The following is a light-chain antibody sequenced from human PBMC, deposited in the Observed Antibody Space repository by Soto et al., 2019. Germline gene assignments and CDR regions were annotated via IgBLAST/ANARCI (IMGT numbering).Light chain of an antibody. Sequence: DIVMTQSPISLPVTPGDPASISCRSSQSLLHSNGYNYLDWYLQKPGQSPQLLIYLGSNRSSGVPDRFSGSGSGTDFTLKISRVEAEDVGVYYCMQALQTPRTFGQGTKVEIK. V-gene: IGKV2-28*01. CDR2: LGS. CDR3: MQALQTPRT. CDR1: QSLLHSNGYNY. J-gene: IGKJ1*01.